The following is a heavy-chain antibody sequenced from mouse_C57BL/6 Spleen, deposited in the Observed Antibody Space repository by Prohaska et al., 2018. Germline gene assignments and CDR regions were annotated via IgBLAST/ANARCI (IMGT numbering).Heavy chain of an antibody. V-gene: IGHV10-1*01. CDR3: VGSPSELGLGDY. Sequence: EVQLVESGGGLVQPKGSLKLSCAASGFSFNTYALNWVRQAPGKGLEWVARIRIKSNNYATYYADSVKDRCTISRDDSESMLYLQMNNLKTEDTAMYYCVGSPSELGLGDYWGQGTSVTVSS. J-gene: IGHJ4*01. D-gene: IGHD4-1*01. CDR2: IRIKSNNYAT. CDR1: GFSFNTYA.